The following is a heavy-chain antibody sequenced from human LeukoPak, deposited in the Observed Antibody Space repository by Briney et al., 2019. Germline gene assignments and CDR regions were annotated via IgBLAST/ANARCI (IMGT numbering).Heavy chain of an antibody. J-gene: IGHJ5*02. CDR3: ARGNRRGIVVVPAARTGNWFDP. D-gene: IGHD2-2*01. V-gene: IGHV4-34*01. Sequence: SETLSLTCAVYGGSFSGYYWSWIRQPPGKGLEWIGEINRSGSTNYNASLKSRVTISVDTSKNQFSLKLSSVSAADTAVYYCARGNRRGIVVVPAARTGNWFDPWGQGTLVTVSS. CDR1: GGSFSGYY. CDR2: INRSGST.